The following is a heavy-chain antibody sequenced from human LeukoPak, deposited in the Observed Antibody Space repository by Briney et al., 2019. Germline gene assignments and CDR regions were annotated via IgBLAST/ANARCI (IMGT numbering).Heavy chain of an antibody. D-gene: IGHD1-26*01. V-gene: IGHV1-69*13. CDR1: GGTFSSYA. Sequence: SVKVSCKASGGTFSSYAISWVRQAPGQGLEWMGGIIPIFGTANYAQKFQGGVTITADESTSTAYMELSSLRSEDTAVYYCAVRPKVGATVWPFDYWGQGTLVTVSS. J-gene: IGHJ4*02. CDR2: IIPIFGTA. CDR3: AVRPKVGATVWPFDY.